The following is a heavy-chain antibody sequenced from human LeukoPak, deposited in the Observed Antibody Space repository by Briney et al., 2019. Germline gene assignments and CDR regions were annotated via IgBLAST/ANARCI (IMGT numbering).Heavy chain of an antibody. CDR1: GFTFSHYA. D-gene: IGHD2-2*01. Sequence: PGGSLRLSCAASGFTFSHYAMHWVRQAPGKGLEWVAFISNDGSNTYHADSVKGRFTISRDKSKNTLDLQMNSLRAEDTAVYYCAKDGFCSSTGCYPNHFDSWGQGTLVTVSS. CDR2: ISNDGSNT. J-gene: IGHJ4*02. CDR3: AKDGFCSSTGCYPNHFDS. V-gene: IGHV3-30*18.